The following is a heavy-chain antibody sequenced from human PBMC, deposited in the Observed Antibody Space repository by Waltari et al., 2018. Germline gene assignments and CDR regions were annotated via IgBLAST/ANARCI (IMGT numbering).Heavy chain of an antibody. V-gene: IGHV4-39*01. J-gene: IGHJ3*02. D-gene: IGHD6-25*01. CDR3: ARNNSGCKLDI. CDR2: IYYSGST. CDR1: GGSIRGSNDY. Sequence: QFQLQESGPGLVNPSETLSLTCRVSGGSIRGSNDYWVWVRQPPGKALEWIGSIYYSGSTHYSPAGRSRITMSVDRARNEFSLQFNYVTVADTAIYYCARNNSGCKLDIWGRGTLITVSS.